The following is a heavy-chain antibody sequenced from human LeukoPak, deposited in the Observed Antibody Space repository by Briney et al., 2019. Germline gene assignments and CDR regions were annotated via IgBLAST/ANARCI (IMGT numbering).Heavy chain of an antibody. CDR2: IYYSGST. V-gene: IGHV4-30-4*01. J-gene: IGHJ3*02. CDR1: GGSISSGDYY. CDR3: ARDCSSTSCYTDGAFDI. Sequence: PSETLSLTCTVSGGSISSGDYYWSWIRQPPGKGLEWIGYIYYSGSTYYNPSLKSRVTISVDTSKNQFSLKLSSVTAADTAVYYCARDCSSTSCYTDGAFDIWGQGTMVTVSS. D-gene: IGHD2-2*02.